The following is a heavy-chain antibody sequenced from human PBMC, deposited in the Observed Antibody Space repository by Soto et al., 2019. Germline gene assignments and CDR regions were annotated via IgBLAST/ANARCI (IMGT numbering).Heavy chain of an antibody. J-gene: IGHJ4*01. CDR2: ISSSSTQI. CDR3: ARGGGYASS. V-gene: IGHV3-21*01. D-gene: IGHD6-13*01. CDR1: GFSFSNYN. Sequence: GGSLRLSCAASGFSFSNYNMNWVRQAPGKGLEWVSSISSSSTQIYYADSVKGRFTISRDNAKNSLYLQMSNLRVEDTALYFCARGGGYASSWGQEPRSPSPQ.